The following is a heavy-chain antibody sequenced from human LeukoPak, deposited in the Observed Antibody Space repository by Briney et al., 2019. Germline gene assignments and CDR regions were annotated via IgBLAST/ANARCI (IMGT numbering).Heavy chain of an antibody. V-gene: IGHV3-21*01. Sequence: PGGSLRLSCAASGFTFSSYSMNWVRQAPGKGLEWVSSISSSSSYIYYADSVKGRSTISRDNAKNSLYLQMNSLRAEDTAVYYCARGVDTAMVTLFDYWGQGTLVTVSS. CDR2: ISSSSSYI. CDR3: ARGVDTAMVTLFDY. D-gene: IGHD5-18*01. CDR1: GFTFSSYS. J-gene: IGHJ4*02.